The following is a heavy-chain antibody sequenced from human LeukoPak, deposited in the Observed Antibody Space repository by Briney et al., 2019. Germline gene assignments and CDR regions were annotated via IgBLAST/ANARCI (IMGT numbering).Heavy chain of an antibody. CDR3: ARSKSSSSPNFDY. J-gene: IGHJ4*02. CDR2: ISYDGSNK. V-gene: IGHV3-30*19. Sequence: GRSLRLSCAASRFTFSNFGMHWVRQAPGKGLEWVAVISYDGSNKYYADSVKGRFTISRDNSENTLYLQMNSLRAEDTAVYYCARSKSSSSPNFDYWGQGTLVTVSS. D-gene: IGHD6-6*01. CDR1: RFTFSNFG.